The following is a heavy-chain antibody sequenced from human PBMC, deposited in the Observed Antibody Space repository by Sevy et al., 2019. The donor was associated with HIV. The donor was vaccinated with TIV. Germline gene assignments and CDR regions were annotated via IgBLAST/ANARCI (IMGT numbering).Heavy chain of an antibody. D-gene: IGHD3-22*01. J-gene: IGHJ4*02. CDR3: ARCYYDSSGKYYFDY. V-gene: IGHV4-38-2*01. CDR2: IFHGGSSGST. CDR1: GYSISSGYY. Sequence: SETLSLTCAVSGYSISSGYYWGWIRQPPGMGLEWIGNIFHGGSSGSTYYNPSLKSRLTISVDTSKNQFSLKLSSVTAADTAVYYCARCYYDSSGKYYFDYWGQGTLVTVSS.